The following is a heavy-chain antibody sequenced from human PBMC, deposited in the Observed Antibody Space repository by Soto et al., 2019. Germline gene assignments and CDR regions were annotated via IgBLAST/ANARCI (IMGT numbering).Heavy chain of an antibody. V-gene: IGHV3-53*01. J-gene: IGHJ4*02. Sequence: GGSLRLSCAASWFTVSSNYMSWVRQAPGKGREWFSVIYSGGSTYYADSGKGRLTISRDNSKNTLYLQMISLRAADTAVYYCVYNYYASSGYYPGVFGYWGQGTLVTVSS. D-gene: IGHD3-22*01. CDR2: IYSGGST. CDR1: WFTVSSNY. CDR3: VYNYYASSGYYPGVFGY.